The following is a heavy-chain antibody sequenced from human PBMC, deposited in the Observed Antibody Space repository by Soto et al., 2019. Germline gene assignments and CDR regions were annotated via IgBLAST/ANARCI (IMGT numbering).Heavy chain of an antibody. CDR2: ISWNSGTI. CDR3: AKDRRPIAVAGAIDN. Sequence: EMQLVESGGGLVQPGRSLRLSCAGSGFSFDEYAMHWVRQTPGKGLEWVSGISWNSGTIGYADSVKGRFTISRDNAKNSHHLQMNSLRAEDTALYYCAKDRRPIAVAGAIDNWGQGTMVTVSS. D-gene: IGHD6-19*01. CDR1: GFSFDEYA. V-gene: IGHV3-9*01. J-gene: IGHJ3*02.